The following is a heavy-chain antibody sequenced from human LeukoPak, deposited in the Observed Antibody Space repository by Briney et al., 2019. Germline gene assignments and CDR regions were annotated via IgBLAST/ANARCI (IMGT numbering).Heavy chain of an antibody. J-gene: IGHJ5*02. CDR2: IYYSGST. CDR1: GGSISSGGYY. D-gene: IGHD2-2*01. Sequence: SETLSLTCTVSGGSISSGGYYWSWIRQHPGKGLEWIGYIYYSGSTYYNPSLKSRVTISVDRSKNQFSLKLSSVTAADTAVHYCARGGEIVPAANRARWFDPWGQGTLVTVSS. CDR3: ARGGEIVPAANRARWFDP. V-gene: IGHV4-31*03.